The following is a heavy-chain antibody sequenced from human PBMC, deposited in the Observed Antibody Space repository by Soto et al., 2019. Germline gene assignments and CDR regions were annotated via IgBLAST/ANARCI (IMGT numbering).Heavy chain of an antibody. Sequence: ESLKISCKGSGYSFTTYWIGWVRQMPGKGLEWMGIIYPGDSDTRYSPSFQGQVTISADKSISTAYLQWSSLKASDTAIYYCARFSMTTVTPFDWGQGTLVTSPQ. D-gene: IGHD4-17*01. CDR3: ARFSMTTVTPFD. J-gene: IGHJ4*02. CDR1: GYSFTTYW. CDR2: IYPGDSDT. V-gene: IGHV5-51*01.